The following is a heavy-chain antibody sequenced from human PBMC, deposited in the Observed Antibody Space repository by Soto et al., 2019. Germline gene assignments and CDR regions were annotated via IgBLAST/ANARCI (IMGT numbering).Heavy chain of an antibody. CDR1: KFSFSGYW. CDR2: VNPDGSTT. V-gene: IGHV3-74*01. CDR3: AKVASGSYDWFDP. J-gene: IGHJ5*02. D-gene: IGHD1-26*01. Sequence: EVQLVESGGGLVQPGGSLRLSCAASKFSFSGYWMHWVRQAPGEGLMWVSRVNPDGSTTTYADSVKGRFTISRDKAKNTVFLQMNSLRADDTAVYYCAKVASGSYDWFDPWGQGTLVTVSS.